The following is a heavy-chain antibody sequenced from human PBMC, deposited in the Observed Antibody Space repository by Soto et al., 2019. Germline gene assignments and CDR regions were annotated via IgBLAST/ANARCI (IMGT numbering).Heavy chain of an antibody. V-gene: IGHV1-69*01. Sequence: QVQLVQSGAEVKKPGSSVKVSCKASGGTFSSYAISWVRQAPGQGLEWMGGIISIFGTANYAQKFQGRVTIHADESTSTAYRELSSLRSEDTAVYYCAGNIVVVVAAKAGDYYYYYGMDVWGQGTTVTVSS. J-gene: IGHJ6*02. CDR3: AGNIVVVVAAKAGDYYYYYGMDV. CDR1: GGTFSSYA. CDR2: IISIFGTA. D-gene: IGHD2-15*01.